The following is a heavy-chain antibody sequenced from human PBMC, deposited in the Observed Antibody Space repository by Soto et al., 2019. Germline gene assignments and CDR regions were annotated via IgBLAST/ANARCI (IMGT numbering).Heavy chain of an antibody. CDR2: IYWDDDK. J-gene: IGHJ1*01. D-gene: IGHD2-2*01. CDR3: AHFLNYHQYFQH. V-gene: IGHV2-5*02. Sequence: GLDLEWLALIYWDDDKRYSPSLKSRLTITKDTSKNQVVLTMTNMDPVDTATYYCAHFLNYHQYFQHWGQGTLVTVSS.